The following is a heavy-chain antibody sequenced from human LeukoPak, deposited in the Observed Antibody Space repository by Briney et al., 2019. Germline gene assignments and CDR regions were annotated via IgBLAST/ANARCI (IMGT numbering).Heavy chain of an antibody. D-gene: IGHD5-24*01. CDR1: GFTFSSYA. CDR2: ISYDGSNK. CDR3: AKGDGYKPPYDAFDI. J-gene: IGHJ3*02. V-gene: IGHV3-30-3*01. Sequence: GGSLRLSCAASGFTFSSYAMHWVRQAPGKGLEWVAVISYDGSNKYYADSVKGRFTISRDNSKNTLYLQMNSLRAEDTAVYYCAKGDGYKPPYDAFDIWGQGTMVTVSS.